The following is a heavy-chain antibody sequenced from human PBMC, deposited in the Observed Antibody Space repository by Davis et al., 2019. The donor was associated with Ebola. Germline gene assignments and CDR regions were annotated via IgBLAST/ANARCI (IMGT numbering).Heavy chain of an antibody. CDR2: IYNLGST. V-gene: IGHV4-30-4*01. D-gene: IGHD3-16*01. J-gene: IGHJ4*02. CDR1: GDSINSGDYY. CDR3: ASFTFGRGGY. Sequence: MPSETLSLTCTVSGDSINSGDYYWSWIRQHPGQGLEWVGYIYNLGSTYYNPSLKGRATITLDTYSNQFSLRLTSVTAADTAVYYCASFTFGRGGYWGQGTLVNVSS.